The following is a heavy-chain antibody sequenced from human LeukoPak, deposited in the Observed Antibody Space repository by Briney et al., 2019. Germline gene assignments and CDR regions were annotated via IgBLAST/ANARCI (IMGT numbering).Heavy chain of an antibody. CDR1: GGSVSSGDYY. V-gene: IGHV4-39*02. CDR3: ARRVYGSGRQDY. Sequence: SETLSLTCTVSGGSVSSGDYYWGWIRQPPGKGLQWIGNTYYTGSAHYNPSLKSRVTISVDTSKNHFSLKLTSVTAADAAVYYCARRVYGSGRQDYWGQGTLVTVSS. D-gene: IGHD3-10*01. CDR2: TYYTGSA. J-gene: IGHJ4*02.